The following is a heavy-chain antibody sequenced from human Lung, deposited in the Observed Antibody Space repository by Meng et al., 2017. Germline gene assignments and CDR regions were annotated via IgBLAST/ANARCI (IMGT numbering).Heavy chain of an antibody. CDR1: GYTFTSYG. CDR3: ARDIGQWLVQRDLDY. Sequence: QVQLVQSGAEVKKPGASVQGACKAAGYTFTSYGISWVRQAPGQGLEWMGWISAYNGNTNYAQKLQGRVTMTTDTSTSTAYMELRSLRSDDTAVYYCARDIGQWLVQRDLDYWGQGTLVTVSS. J-gene: IGHJ4*02. CDR2: ISAYNGNT. V-gene: IGHV1-18*01. D-gene: IGHD6-19*01.